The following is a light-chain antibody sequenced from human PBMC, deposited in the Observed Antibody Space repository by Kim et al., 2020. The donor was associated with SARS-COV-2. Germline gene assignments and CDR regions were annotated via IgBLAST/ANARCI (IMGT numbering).Light chain of an antibody. Sequence: ASGGDRYTLTCRARQDIGNDLGWYQQSPGRAPKRLIYGASNLQSGVPSRFSGSGSETEFTLTINSLQPEDFATYFCLQHRTYPITFGQGTRLEIK. CDR2: GAS. CDR3: LQHRTYPIT. V-gene: IGKV1-17*01. J-gene: IGKJ5*01. CDR1: QDIGND.